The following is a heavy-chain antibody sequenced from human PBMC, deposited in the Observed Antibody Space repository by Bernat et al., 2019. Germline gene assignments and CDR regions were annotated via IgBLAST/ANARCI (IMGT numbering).Heavy chain of an antibody. CDR2: IRSKANSYAT. CDR3: TRQGGGFDFDS. CDR1: GFTFSGSA. J-gene: IGHJ4*02. D-gene: IGHD2-15*01. V-gene: IGHV3-73*01. Sequence: VQLVESGGGLVQPGGSLKLSCAASGFTFSGSAVHWVRQASGKGLEWVGRIRSKANSYATVFAASVKGRFTISRDDSKNTAYLQMNSLKTEDTAVYYCTRQGGGFDFDSWGQGTLVTVSS.